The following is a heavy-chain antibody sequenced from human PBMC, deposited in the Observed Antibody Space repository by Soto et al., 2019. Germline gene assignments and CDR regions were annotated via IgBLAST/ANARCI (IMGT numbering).Heavy chain of an antibody. J-gene: IGHJ4*02. CDR2: ISGSGGST. D-gene: IGHD6-19*01. CDR1: GFTFSSYA. Sequence: GGSLRLSCAASGFTFSSYAMSWVRQAPGKGLEWVSAISGSGGSTYYADSVKGRFTISRDNSKNTLYLQMNSLRAEDTAVYYCAKDRPDYRSGWYPLDYWGQGHLVTVS. CDR3: AKDRPDYRSGWYPLDY. V-gene: IGHV3-23*01.